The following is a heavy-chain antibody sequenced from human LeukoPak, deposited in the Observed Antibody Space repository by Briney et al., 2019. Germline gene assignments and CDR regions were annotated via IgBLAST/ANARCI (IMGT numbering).Heavy chain of an antibody. V-gene: IGHV1-46*01. D-gene: IGHD2-21*02. CDR1: GYTFSSYY. Sequence: ASVKVSCKASGYTFSSYYIQWVRQAPGQGLEWMGLINPTGGSTSYAQKFQGRVTMTRDTSTSTVYMELSSLRSEDTAVYYCARDHYHKIHSVMVTAPDYWGQGTLVTVSS. J-gene: IGHJ4*02. CDR2: INPTGGST. CDR3: ARDHYHKIHSVMVTAPDY.